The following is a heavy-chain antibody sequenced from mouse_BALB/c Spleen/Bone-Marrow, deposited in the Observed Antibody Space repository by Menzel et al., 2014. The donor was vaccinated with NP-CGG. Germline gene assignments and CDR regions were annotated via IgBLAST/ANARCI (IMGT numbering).Heavy chain of an antibody. V-gene: IGHV5-12-1*01. J-gene: IGHJ2*01. CDR2: ISSGGGST. Sequence: EVQVVESGGDLVKPGGSLKLSCAASGFTFSNYGMSWVRQTPDKRLEWVAYISSGGGSTYYPDTVKGRFTISRDNAKNTLYLQMSSLKSEDTAMYYCAREVLRDYFDYWGQGTTLTVSS. D-gene: IGHD1-1*01. CDR1: GFTFSNYG. CDR3: AREVLRDYFDY.